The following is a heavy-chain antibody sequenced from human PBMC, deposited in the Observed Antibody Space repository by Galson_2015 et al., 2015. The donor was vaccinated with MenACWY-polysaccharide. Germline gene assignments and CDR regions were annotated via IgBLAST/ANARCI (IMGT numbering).Heavy chain of an antibody. J-gene: IGHJ4*02. CDR2: IKQDGSEK. D-gene: IGHD6-19*01. Sequence: SLRLSCAASGFTFSSYWMSWVRQAPGKGLEWVANIKQDGSEKYYVDSVKGRFTISRDNAKNSLYLQMNSLRAEDTAVYYCARYGSLSGWYFFDYWGQGTLVTVSS. CDR3: ARYGSLSGWYFFDY. V-gene: IGHV3-7*01. CDR1: GFTFSSYW.